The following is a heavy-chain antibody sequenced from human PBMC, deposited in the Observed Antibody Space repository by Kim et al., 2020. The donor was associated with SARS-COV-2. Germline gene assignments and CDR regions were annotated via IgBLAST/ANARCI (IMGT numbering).Heavy chain of an antibody. V-gene: IGHV1-46*01. D-gene: IGHD1-26*01. CDR3: ATDSGSYTEGWFDP. Sequence: AQKFQGRVTMTRDTSTSTVYMELSSLRSEDTAVYYCATDSGSYTEGWFDPWGQGTLVTVSS. J-gene: IGHJ5*02.